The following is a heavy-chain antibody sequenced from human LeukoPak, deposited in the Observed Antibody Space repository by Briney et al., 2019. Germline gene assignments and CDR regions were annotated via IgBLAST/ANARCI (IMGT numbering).Heavy chain of an antibody. CDR2: IYSDGRT. CDR1: GFTFSTYA. Sequence: GGSLRLSCAASGFTFSTYAMSWVRQAPGKGLEWVSSIYSDGRTYYADSVKGRFTISRDNFKNSLYLQMNSLRAEDTAVYSCTRDPTAVADRGDYWGQGTLVTVSS. D-gene: IGHD6-19*01. J-gene: IGHJ4*02. V-gene: IGHV3-53*01. CDR3: TRDPTAVADRGDY.